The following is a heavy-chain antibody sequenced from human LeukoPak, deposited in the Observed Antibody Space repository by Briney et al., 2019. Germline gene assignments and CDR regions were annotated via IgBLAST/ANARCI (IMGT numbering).Heavy chain of an antibody. CDR1: GFTFSSNY. V-gene: IGHV3-53*01. CDR2: IYSGGST. CDR3: ARERFLYDSSGYYHDAFDI. D-gene: IGHD3-22*01. J-gene: IGHJ3*02. Sequence: PGGSLRLSCAASGFTFSSNYMSWVRQAPGKGLEWVSLIYSGGSTYYADSVKGRFTISRDNSKNTLYLQMNSLRAEDTAVYYCARERFLYDSSGYYHDAFDIWGQGTMVTVSS.